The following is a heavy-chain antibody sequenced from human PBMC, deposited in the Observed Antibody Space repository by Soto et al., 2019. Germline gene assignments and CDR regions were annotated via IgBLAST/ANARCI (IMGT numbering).Heavy chain of an antibody. J-gene: IGHJ1*01. Sequence: QVQLVESGGGVVQPGKSLRLSCAASGFTFSSYGMHWVRQAPGKGLEWVTLISYDGSNKYYADSVKGRFTISRDNSKNTVYLQMNSLRLENTALYYCAKVGYGGHSEYIHHWGQGTLVTVSS. CDR3: AKVGYGGHSEYIHH. V-gene: IGHV3-30*18. D-gene: IGHD2-21*02. CDR1: GFTFSSYG. CDR2: ISYDGSNK.